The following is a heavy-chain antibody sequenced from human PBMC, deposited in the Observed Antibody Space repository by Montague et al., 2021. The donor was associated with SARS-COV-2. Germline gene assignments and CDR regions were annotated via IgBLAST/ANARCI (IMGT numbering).Heavy chain of an antibody. CDR1: DFTFSSYE. CDR3: ARESSSRHGMDV. Sequence: SLRFSCAVSDFTFSSYEMNWVRQAPGKGLEWVSYISSGGRAIYYADSVKGRFTLSRDNAKNSLSLQMNSLRAEDTAVYYCARESSSRHGMDVWGHGTTVTVSS. CDR2: ISSGGRAI. D-gene: IGHD6-13*01. J-gene: IGHJ6*02. V-gene: IGHV3-48*03.